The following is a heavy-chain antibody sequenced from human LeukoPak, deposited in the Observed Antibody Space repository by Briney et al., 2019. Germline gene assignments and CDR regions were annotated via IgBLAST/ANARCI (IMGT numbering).Heavy chain of an antibody. Sequence: HPGGSLRLSCAASGFTFSSYWMSWVRQAPGKGLEWVANIKQDGSEKYYVDSVKGRFTISRDNAKNSLYLQMNSLRAEDTAVYYCAREDYDILTGYYSDYWGRGTLVTVSS. CDR1: GFTFSSYW. V-gene: IGHV3-7*01. CDR3: AREDYDILTGYYSDY. D-gene: IGHD3-9*01. CDR2: IKQDGSEK. J-gene: IGHJ4*02.